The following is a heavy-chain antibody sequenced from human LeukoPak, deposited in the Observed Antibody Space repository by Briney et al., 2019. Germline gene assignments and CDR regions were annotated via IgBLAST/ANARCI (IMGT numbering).Heavy chain of an antibody. D-gene: IGHD3-10*01. CDR1: GGSFSGYY. Sequence: SETLSLTCAVYGGSFSGYYWSWIRQPPGKGLEWIGEINHSGSTNYNPSLKSRVTISVDTSKNQFSLKLSSVTAADTAVYYCARLWFGDPMGPWGQGTLVTVSS. CDR3: ARLWFGDPMGP. V-gene: IGHV4-34*01. CDR2: INHSGST. J-gene: IGHJ5*02.